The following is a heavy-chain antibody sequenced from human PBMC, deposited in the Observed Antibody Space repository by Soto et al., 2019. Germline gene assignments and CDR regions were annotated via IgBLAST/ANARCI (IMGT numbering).Heavy chain of an antibody. V-gene: IGHV3-7*01. CDR3: ARETYGDNGQVLDY. Sequence: EVQVVESGGGLVQPGGSLRLSCAGSGFTFGRHWMTWVRQAPGKGLEWVANIKEDGSEIYYVDSVKGRFTISRDNAKNSVYLQMNSLRAEDTALYYCARETYGDNGQVLDYWFQGTLVTVSS. CDR2: IKEDGSEI. D-gene: IGHD4-17*01. CDR1: GFTFGRHW. J-gene: IGHJ4*02.